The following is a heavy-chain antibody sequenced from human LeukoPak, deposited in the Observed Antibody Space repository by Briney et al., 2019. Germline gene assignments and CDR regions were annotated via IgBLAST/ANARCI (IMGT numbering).Heavy chain of an antibody. CDR3: ARGADIVVPAPSYGMDV. J-gene: IGHJ6*02. CDR1: GYTFASYG. V-gene: IGHV1-69*13. CDR2: IIPIFGTA. Sequence: ASVKVSCKASGYTFASYGISWVRQAPGQGLEWMGGIIPIFGTANYAQKFQGRVTITADESTSTAYMELSSLRSEDTAVYYCARGADIVVPAPSYGMDVWGQGTTVTVSS. D-gene: IGHD2-2*01.